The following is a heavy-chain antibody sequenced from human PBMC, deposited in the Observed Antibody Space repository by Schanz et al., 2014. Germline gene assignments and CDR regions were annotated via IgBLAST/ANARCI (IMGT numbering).Heavy chain of an antibody. CDR3: ARPALWFGDNCFDP. Sequence: EVQLVESGGGLVQPGGSLRLSCAASGFTFSTHAMSWVRQAPGKGLEWVSAISGSGGSTYYADSVKGRFTISRDNSRDTVYLQMNSLRAEDTAVYYCARPALWFGDNCFDPWGQGTLVTVSS. J-gene: IGHJ5*02. D-gene: IGHD3-10*01. CDR1: GFTFSTHA. V-gene: IGHV3-23*04. CDR2: ISGSGGST.